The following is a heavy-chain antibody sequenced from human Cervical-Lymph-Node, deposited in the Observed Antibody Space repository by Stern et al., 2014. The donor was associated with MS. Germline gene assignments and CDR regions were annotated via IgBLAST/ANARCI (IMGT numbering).Heavy chain of an antibody. Sequence: QLVQSGAEVKKPGASVKVSCKVSGYTLTELSMHWVRQAPGKGLEWMGGFDPEDGETNYAQKFQARVTMTEDTSTDTAYMELSSLRSEDTAVYYCATDRDDFRSGYSAPTKGYGLDVWGQGTTVTVSS. D-gene: IGHD3-3*01. CDR1: GYTLTELS. CDR2: FDPEDGET. J-gene: IGHJ6*02. V-gene: IGHV1-24*01. CDR3: ATDRDDFRSGYSAPTKGYGLDV.